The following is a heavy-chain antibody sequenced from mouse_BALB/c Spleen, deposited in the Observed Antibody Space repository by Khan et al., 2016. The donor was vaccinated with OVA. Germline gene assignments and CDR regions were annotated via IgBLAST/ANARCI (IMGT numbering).Heavy chain of an antibody. CDR1: GYTFTSYW. V-gene: IGHV1S81*02. J-gene: IGHJ3*01. D-gene: IGHD2-2*01. Sequence: QVQLQQPGAEVVNPGASVKLSCKASGYTFTSYWMHWVKQRPGQGLEWIGYINPNNGRAHQNEKFKDKATLTVDKSSSTAYLQLSSLTSEDSAVHYCARGGYGSLAYWGQGTLVTVSA. CDR3: ARGGYGSLAY. CDR2: INPNNGRA.